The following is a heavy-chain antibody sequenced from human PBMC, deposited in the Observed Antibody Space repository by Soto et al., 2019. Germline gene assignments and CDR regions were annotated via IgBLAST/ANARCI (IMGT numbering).Heavy chain of an antibody. CDR3: ARLAGYCSGTSCYGYYGMDV. D-gene: IGHD2-2*01. CDR1: GGSIISGPYS. V-gene: IGHV4-39*01. J-gene: IGHJ6*02. CDR2: FHYSGRT. Sequence: SETLSLTRSVSGGSIISGPYSRGWIRQPPGKGLEWIGTFHYSGRTYYSPSLESRVTISVDTSKNQFSLKVSSVTAADTAVFYCARLAGYCSGTSCYGYYGMDVWGQGTTVTVS.